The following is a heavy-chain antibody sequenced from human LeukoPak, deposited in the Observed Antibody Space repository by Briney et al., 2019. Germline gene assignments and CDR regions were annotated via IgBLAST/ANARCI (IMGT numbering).Heavy chain of an antibody. CDR2: ISGSGGST. CDR3: AKRGCITISERLCNWFDP. V-gene: IGHV3-23*01. D-gene: IGHD3-3*01. Sequence: GGSLRLSCAASGFTFSSYAMSWVRQAPGRGLEWVSAISGSGGSTYYADSVKGRFTISRDNSKNTLYLQMNSLRAEDTAVYYCAKRGCITISERLCNWFDPWGQGTLVTVSS. J-gene: IGHJ5*02. CDR1: GFTFSSYA.